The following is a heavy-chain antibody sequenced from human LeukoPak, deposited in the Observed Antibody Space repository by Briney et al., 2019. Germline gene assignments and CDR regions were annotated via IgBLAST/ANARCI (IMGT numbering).Heavy chain of an antibody. V-gene: IGHV3-11*04. J-gene: IGHJ5*02. CDR2: ISSSSSTI. Sequence: LSLTCAVYGGSFSGYYWSWIRQAPGKGLEWVSYISSSSSTIYYADSVKGRFTISRDNAKNSLYLQMNSLRAEDTAVYYCARGALGNSVVLFAWGQGTLVTVSS. CDR1: GGSFSGYY. D-gene: IGHD4-23*01. CDR3: ARGALGNSVVLFA.